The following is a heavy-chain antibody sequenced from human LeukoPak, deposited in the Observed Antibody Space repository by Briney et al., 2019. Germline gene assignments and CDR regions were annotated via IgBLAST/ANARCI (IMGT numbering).Heavy chain of an antibody. V-gene: IGHV4-59*11. J-gene: IGHJ5*02. CDR3: ARMRDWFDP. CDR1: GGSISSHY. CDR2: IYYSGST. Sequence: PSETLSLTCTVSGGSISSHYWSWIRQPPGKGLEWIGYIYYSGSTNYNLSLKSRVTMSVDTSKNHFSLKVSSVTAAGTAVYYCARMRDWFDPWGQGTLVTVSS.